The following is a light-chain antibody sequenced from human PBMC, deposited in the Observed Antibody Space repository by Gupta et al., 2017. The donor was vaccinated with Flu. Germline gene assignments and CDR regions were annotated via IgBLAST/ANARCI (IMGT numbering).Light chain of an antibody. Sequence: DIVMTPSPHSLAASLRERATIHCKSSQSGLYSSNNRNYLSWYQKKRGQPPKLLVYGATTGESGVPDWFSGRGSGTDFTLTISTLQAEDVAVYYCQQYDTPPFTFGHGTKVEIK. J-gene: IGKJ3*01. V-gene: IGKV4-1*01. CDR2: GAT. CDR1: QSGLYSSNNRNY. CDR3: QQYDTPPFT.